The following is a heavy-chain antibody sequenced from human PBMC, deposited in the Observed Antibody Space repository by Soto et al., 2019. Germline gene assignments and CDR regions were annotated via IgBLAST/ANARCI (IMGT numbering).Heavy chain of an antibody. V-gene: IGHV1-8*01. CDR1: GYTFTNYD. Sequence: QVQLVQSGAEVKRPGASVKVSCKASGYTFTNYDLNWVRQASGQGLEWMGWMNPNSGNTGYTQKFQGRVTMTRNTSISTAYLELSSLRSDDTAVFYCVSGTRSFDIWGQGTKVTVS. CDR3: VSGTRSFDI. CDR2: MNPNSGNT. J-gene: IGHJ3*02.